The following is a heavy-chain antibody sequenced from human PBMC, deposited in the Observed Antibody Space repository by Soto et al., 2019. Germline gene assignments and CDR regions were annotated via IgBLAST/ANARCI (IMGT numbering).Heavy chain of an antibody. CDR3: ARGLTSSGWYYYYYMDV. CDR1: GFTFSSYA. J-gene: IGHJ6*03. Sequence: GGSLRLSCAASGFTFSSYAMSWVRQAPGKGLEWVSAISGSGGSTYYADSVKGRFTISRDNSKNTLYLQMNSLRAEDTAVYYCARGLTSSGWYYYYYMDVWGKGTTVTVSS. CDR2: ISGSGGST. V-gene: IGHV3-23*01. D-gene: IGHD6-19*01.